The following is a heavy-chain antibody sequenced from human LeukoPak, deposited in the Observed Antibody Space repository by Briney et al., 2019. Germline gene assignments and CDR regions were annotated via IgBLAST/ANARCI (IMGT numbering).Heavy chain of an antibody. CDR3: AKVGYGDLDY. Sequence: PGGSLRLSCAASGFTFSSYTMTWVRQAPGKGLEWVSAISGSGDATYYADSVKGRFTISRDNPKNTLYLQMNSLRAEDTAIYYCAKVGYGDLDYWGQGTLVPVSS. J-gene: IGHJ4*02. CDR2: ISGSGDAT. V-gene: IGHV3-23*01. CDR1: GFTFSSYT. D-gene: IGHD4-17*01.